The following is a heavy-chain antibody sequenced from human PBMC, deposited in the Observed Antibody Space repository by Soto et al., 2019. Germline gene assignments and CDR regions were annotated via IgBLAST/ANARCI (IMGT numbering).Heavy chain of an antibody. V-gene: IGHV1-3*01. CDR3: AREDYYDSSGWGYFDY. CDR2: INAGNGNT. CDR1: GYTFTSYA. J-gene: IGHJ4*02. D-gene: IGHD3-22*01. Sequence: ASVKVSCKASGYTFTSYAMHWVRQAPGQRLEWMGWINAGNGNTKYSQKFQGRVTITRDTSASTAYMELSSLRSEDTAVYYCAREDYYDSSGWGYFDYWGQGTLVTVSS.